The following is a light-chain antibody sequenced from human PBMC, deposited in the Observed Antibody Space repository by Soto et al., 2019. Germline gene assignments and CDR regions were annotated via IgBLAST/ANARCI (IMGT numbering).Light chain of an antibody. CDR2: GAS. CDR3: QLYGSSPPIT. Sequence: EIVLTQSPGTLSLSPGERATLSCRASQSVSSSYLGWYQQKPGQAPRLLIYGASSRATGIPDRFSGSGSGTDFTLTINRLEPEDFAVYYCQLYGSSPPITFDQRTRREIK. J-gene: IGKJ5*01. V-gene: IGKV3-20*01. CDR1: QSVSSSY.